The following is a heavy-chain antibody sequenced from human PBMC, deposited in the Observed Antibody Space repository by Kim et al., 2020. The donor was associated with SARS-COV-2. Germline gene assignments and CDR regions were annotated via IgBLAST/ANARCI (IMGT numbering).Heavy chain of an antibody. D-gene: IGHD2-15*01. CDR2: NK. CDR3: ARDTARWSFDY. V-gene: IGHV3-30*01. J-gene: IGHJ4*02. Sequence: NKYYADSVKGRFTISQDNSKNTLYLQMNSVGAEDTAVYYRARDTARWSFDYWGQGALVTVSS.